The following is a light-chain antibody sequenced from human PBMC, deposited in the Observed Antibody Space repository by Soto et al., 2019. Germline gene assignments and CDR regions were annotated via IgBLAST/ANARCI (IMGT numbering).Light chain of an antibody. CDR3: HSYDSSLSGWV. CDR2: GNS. CDR1: SSNIGAGYD. Sequence: QSVLTQPPSVSGAPGQRVTISCTGSSSNIGAGYDVHWYQQLLGTAPKLLIYGNSNRPSGVPDRFSGSKSGTSASLAITGLQAEDEADYYCHSYDSSLSGWVFGGGTKLTVL. V-gene: IGLV1-40*01. J-gene: IGLJ3*02.